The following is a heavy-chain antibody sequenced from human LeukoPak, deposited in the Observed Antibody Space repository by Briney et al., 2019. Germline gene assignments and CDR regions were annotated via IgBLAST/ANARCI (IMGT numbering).Heavy chain of an antibody. Sequence: GGSLRLSCAASGFTFSRYWMSWVRQAPGKGLEWVSAISGSGDRTYNADSVKGRFTISRDNSKNTLYLQMNSLRAEDTAVYYCAKGTYYGNFYYYYGMDVWGQGTTVTVSS. J-gene: IGHJ6*02. D-gene: IGHD1-26*01. CDR1: GFTFSRYW. V-gene: IGHV3-23*01. CDR3: AKGTYYGNFYYYYGMDV. CDR2: ISGSGDRT.